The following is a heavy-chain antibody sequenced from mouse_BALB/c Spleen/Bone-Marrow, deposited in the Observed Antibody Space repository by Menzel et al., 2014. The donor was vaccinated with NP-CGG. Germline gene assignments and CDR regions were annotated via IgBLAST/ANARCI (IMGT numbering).Heavy chain of an antibody. CDR1: GYAFSTSG. CDR3: ARSDGYRAMDY. Sequence: QVQLKESGPELVKPGASVKISCKASGYAFSTSGMNWVKQRPGQGLEWIGRIYPGDGDTNYNGKFKGKATLTADKSSSTAYMQLSSLTSVDSAVYFCARSDGYRAMDYWGQGTSVTVSS. D-gene: IGHD2-3*01. CDR2: IYPGDGDT. J-gene: IGHJ4*01. V-gene: IGHV1-82*01.